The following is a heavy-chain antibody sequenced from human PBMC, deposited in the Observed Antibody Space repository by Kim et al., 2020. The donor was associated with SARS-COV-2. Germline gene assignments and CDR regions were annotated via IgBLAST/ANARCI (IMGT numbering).Heavy chain of an antibody. CDR1: GGSISSYY. D-gene: IGHD3-3*01. Sequence: SETLSLTCTVSGGSISSYYWSWIRQTPGKGLEWIGYIYYSGSANYNPSLKSRVTISVDTSNNQFSLRLRSVTAADTAVYYCARSRFERITIFGVVIIAAMDVWGQGTTVTVSS. J-gene: IGHJ6*02. CDR2: IYYSGSA. CDR3: ARSRFERITIFGVVIIAAMDV. V-gene: IGHV4-59*01.